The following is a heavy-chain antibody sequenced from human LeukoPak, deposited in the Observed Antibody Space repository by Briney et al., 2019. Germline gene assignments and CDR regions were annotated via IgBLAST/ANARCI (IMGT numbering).Heavy chain of an antibody. J-gene: IGHJ4*02. CDR1: GFSHNNYG. V-gene: IGHV3-23*01. Sequence: GGSLRLSCVFSGFSHNNYGMSWVRQAPGKGLEWVAGISDSGGNTNYADSVKGRFTISRDNPKNTLYLQMNSLRAEDTAVYFCAKRGVVIRVILVGFHKQAYYFDSWGQGALVTVSS. CDR3: AKRGVVIRVILVGFHKQAYYFDS. D-gene: IGHD3-22*01. CDR2: ISDSGGNT.